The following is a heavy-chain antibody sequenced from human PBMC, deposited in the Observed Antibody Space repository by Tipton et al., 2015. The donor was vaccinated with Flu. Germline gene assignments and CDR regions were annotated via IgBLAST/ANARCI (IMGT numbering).Heavy chain of an antibody. CDR2: IYMGGRT. Sequence: TLSLTCSVSGGSINSYYWSWIRQPVGKGLEWIGRIYMGGRTNYNPSLKSRVTMSLDLFKNQISLRLSSVTAADTAVYYCARRDYSNYVSEPKNWFDPWGQGTLVIVSS. V-gene: IGHV4-4*07. J-gene: IGHJ5*02. CDR3: ARRDYSNYVSEPKNWFDP. D-gene: IGHD4-11*01. CDR1: GGSINSYY.